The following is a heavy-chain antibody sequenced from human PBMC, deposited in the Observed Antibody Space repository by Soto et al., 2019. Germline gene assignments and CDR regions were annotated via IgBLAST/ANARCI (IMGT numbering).Heavy chain of an antibody. D-gene: IGHD1-20*01. J-gene: IGHJ4*02. V-gene: IGHV4-59*12. CDR1: GDSISDNY. CDR3: ARYKRLTVDS. CDR2: MYYTGST. Sequence: QVQLQESGPGLVKPSDTLSLTCTVSGDSISDNYWSWIRQPPGKTLEWIGYMYYTGSTNYNPSLKSRVTMSVDTSKNQFSLRLSSVTAADTAVYYCARYKRLTVDSWGRGTLVTVSS.